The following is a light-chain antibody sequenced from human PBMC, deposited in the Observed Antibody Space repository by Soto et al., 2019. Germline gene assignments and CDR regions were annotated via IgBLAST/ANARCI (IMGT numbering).Light chain of an antibody. V-gene: IGLV1-40*01. Sequence: QSVLTQPPSVSGAPGQRVTISCTGSSSNIGAGYDVHWYQQLPGTAPKLLIYGNSNRPSGVPDRFSGSKSGTSASLAITGLQAEDEADYYCQSYDSNFWVFGGGTQLTVL. CDR2: GNS. CDR3: QSYDSNFWV. J-gene: IGLJ3*02. CDR1: SSNIGAGYD.